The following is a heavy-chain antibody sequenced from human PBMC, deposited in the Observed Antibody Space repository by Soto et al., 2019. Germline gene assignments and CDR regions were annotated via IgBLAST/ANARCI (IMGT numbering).Heavy chain of an antibody. D-gene: IGHD3-22*01. CDR2: ISWNSGSI. J-gene: IGHJ6*02. V-gene: IGHV3-9*01. CDR3: AKDHLNFYDTSGPTYYYYYGMDV. Sequence: GGSLRLSCAASGFTFDDYAMHWVRQGPGKSLEWVSGISWNSGSIGYADSVKGRFTISRDNAKNSLYLQMNSLRAEDTALYYCAKDHLNFYDTSGPTYYYYYGMDVWGQGTTVTVSS. CDR1: GFTFDDYA.